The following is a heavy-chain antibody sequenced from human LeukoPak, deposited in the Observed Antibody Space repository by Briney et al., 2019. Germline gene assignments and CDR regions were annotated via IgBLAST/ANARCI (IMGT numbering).Heavy chain of an antibody. J-gene: IGHJ6*04. CDR3: AKGQYYYGSYYYYYGMDV. D-gene: IGHD3-10*01. CDR1: GFTFDDYA. CDR2: ISWDGGST. Sequence: PGGSLRLSCAASGFTFDDYAMHWVRQAPGKGLEWVSLISWDGGSTYYADSVKGRFTISRDNSKNSLYLQMNSLRAEDTALYYCAKGQYYYGSYYYYYGMDVWGKGTTVTVSS. V-gene: IGHV3-43D*04.